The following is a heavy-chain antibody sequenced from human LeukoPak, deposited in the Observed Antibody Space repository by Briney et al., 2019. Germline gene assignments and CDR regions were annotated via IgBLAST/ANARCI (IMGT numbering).Heavy chain of an antibody. D-gene: IGHD3-9*01. CDR2: IYDSGST. V-gene: IGHV4-59*13. CDR1: GVSITSYY. Sequence: PSETLSLTCSVSGVSITSYYWSWIRQPPGKGLEWIGFIYDSGSTNYNPSLKSRVTISVDTSKNQFSLKLNSVTAADTAVYYCARSDILTGYPAFDYWGQGTLVTVSS. J-gene: IGHJ4*02. CDR3: ARSDILTGYPAFDY.